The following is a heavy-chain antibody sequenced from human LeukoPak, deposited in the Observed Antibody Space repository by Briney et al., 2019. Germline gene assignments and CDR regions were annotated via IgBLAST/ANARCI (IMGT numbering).Heavy chain of an antibody. J-gene: IGHJ6*02. CDR2: IIPIFGTA. V-gene: IGHV1-69*13. Sequence: SVKVSCKASGGTFSSYAISWVRQAPGQGLEWMGGIIPIFGTANYAQKFQGRATITADESTSTAYMELSSLRSEDTAVYYCARDRIVRIAVAGTYYYYGMDVWGQGTTVTVSS. CDR1: GGTFSSYA. CDR3: ARDRIVRIAVAGTYYYYGMDV. D-gene: IGHD6-19*01.